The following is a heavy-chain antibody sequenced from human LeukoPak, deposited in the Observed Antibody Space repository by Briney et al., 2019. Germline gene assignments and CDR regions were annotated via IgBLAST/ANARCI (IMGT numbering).Heavy chain of an antibody. V-gene: IGHV4-34*01. CDR1: GGSFSDYS. J-gene: IGHJ3*02. D-gene: IGHD2-2*01. CDR2: INHSGST. Sequence: PSETLSLTCAVYGGSFSDYSWNWIRQPPGKGLEWIGEINHSGSTNYNPSLKSRVTISVDTSKNQFSLKLSSVTAADTAVYYCGVPAARGAFDIWGQGTMVTVSS. CDR3: GVPAARGAFDI.